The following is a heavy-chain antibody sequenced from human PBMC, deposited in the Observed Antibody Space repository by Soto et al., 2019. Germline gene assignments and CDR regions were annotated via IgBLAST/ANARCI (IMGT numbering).Heavy chain of an antibody. Sequence: ASVKVSCKASGYTFTSYGIIWVRQAPGQGLEWMGWISAYNGNTNYAQKLQGRVTMTTDTSTSTAYMELRSLRSDDTAVYYCARPGYYDSSGYKRGNAFDIWVQGTMVTVSS. CDR2: ISAYNGNT. V-gene: IGHV1-18*01. D-gene: IGHD3-22*01. CDR1: GYTFTSYG. J-gene: IGHJ3*02. CDR3: ARPGYYDSSGYKRGNAFDI.